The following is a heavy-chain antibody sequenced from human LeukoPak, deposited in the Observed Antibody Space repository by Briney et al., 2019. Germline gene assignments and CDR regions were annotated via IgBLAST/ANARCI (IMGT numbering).Heavy chain of an antibody. Sequence: QPGRSLRLSCAASGFTFSDYAMHWVRQAPGKGLVWVAVISYDGSNKYYADSVKGRFTVSRDNSKNTLYLQMNSLRAEDTAVYFCARGAGDYVWGSYRSLDYWGQGTLVTVSS. CDR2: ISYDGSNK. CDR3: ARGAGDYVWGSYRSLDY. CDR1: GFTFSDYA. D-gene: IGHD3-16*02. V-gene: IGHV3-30*04. J-gene: IGHJ4*02.